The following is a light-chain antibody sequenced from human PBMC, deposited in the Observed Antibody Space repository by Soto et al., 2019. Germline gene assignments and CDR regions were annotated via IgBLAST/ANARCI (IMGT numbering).Light chain of an antibody. CDR2: EGS. V-gene: IGLV2-23*01. J-gene: IGLJ2*01. CDR3: GSYAGRSTLV. CDR1: SSDVGSYNL. Sequence: QSVLTQPASVSGSPGQSITISCTGTSSDVGSYNLVSWYQQHPGKAPKLMIYEGSKRPSGVSNRFSGSKSGNTASLTISGLQAEDEADYYCGSYAGRSTLVFDGGTQLTVL.